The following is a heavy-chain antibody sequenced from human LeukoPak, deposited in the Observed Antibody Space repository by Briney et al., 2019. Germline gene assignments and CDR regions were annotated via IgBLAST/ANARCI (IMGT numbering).Heavy chain of an antibody. V-gene: IGHV3-7*03. Sequence: GGSLRLSCAASGITVSRYWMSWVRQAPGGGLEWVANIKQDENEQDYVDSVRGRFTISRDNSKNTLYLQMNSLRVEDTAVYYCAKDRGIISDYWGQGTLVTVSS. CDR1: GITVSRYW. CDR3: AKDRGIISDY. CDR2: IKQDENEQ. J-gene: IGHJ4*02. D-gene: IGHD3-10*01.